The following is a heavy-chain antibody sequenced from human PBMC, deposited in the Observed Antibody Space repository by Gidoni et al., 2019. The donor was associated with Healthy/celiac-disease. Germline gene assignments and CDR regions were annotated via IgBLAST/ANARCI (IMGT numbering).Heavy chain of an antibody. J-gene: IGHJ3*02. Sequence: QVQLVQSGAEVKKPGSSVKVSCKASGGTFRSYAISWVRQAPGQGLEWMGGIIPSFGTANYAQKFQGRVTITADESTSTAYMELSSLRSEDTAVYYCARGGRDVVVPAAIGAFDIWGQGTMVTVSS. V-gene: IGHV1-69*01. D-gene: IGHD2-2*01. CDR3: ARGGRDVVVPAAIGAFDI. CDR2: IIPSFGTA. CDR1: GGTFRSYA.